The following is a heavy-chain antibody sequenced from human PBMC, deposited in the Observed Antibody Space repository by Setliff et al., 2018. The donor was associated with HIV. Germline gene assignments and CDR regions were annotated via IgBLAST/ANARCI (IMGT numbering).Heavy chain of an antibody. CDR1: GYTFTGHY. V-gene: IGHV1-2*02. D-gene: IGHD4-17*01. Sequence: VKVSCKASGYTFTGHYLHWVRQAPGQGLEWLGWVNPNSGDAIYAQNFQGRVTMTRDTSINAAYMELRGLRSDDTAVYYCARNYGLSPSGKYYYYYGMDIWGQGTTVTVSS. CDR3: ARNYGLSPSGKYYYYYGMDI. J-gene: IGHJ6*02. CDR2: VNPNSGDA.